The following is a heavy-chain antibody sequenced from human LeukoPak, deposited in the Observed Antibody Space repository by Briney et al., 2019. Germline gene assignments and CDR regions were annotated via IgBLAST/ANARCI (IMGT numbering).Heavy chain of an antibody. Sequence: GASVKVSCKASGYTFTSYYMHWVRQDPGQGLEWMGRIIPILGIANYAQKFQGRVTITADKSTSTAYMELSSLRSEDTAVYYCTVPNDYYDSSGYYYWGQGTLVTVSS. D-gene: IGHD3-22*01. J-gene: IGHJ4*02. CDR2: IIPILGIA. CDR1: GYTFTSYY. CDR3: TVPNDYYDSSGYYY. V-gene: IGHV1-69*02.